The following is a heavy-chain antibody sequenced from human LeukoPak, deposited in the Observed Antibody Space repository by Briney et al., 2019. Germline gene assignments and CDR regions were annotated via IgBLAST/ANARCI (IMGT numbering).Heavy chain of an antibody. J-gene: IGHJ6*03. CDR1: GDSINVNY. V-gene: IGHV4-59*01. D-gene: IGHD5-24*01. CDR3: ARTKDGYNFPYYYYYMDV. CDR2: IYYTGSA. Sequence: SETLSLTCTISGDSINVNYWSWIRQPPGKGLEWIGHIYYTGSATYNPSLMSRVAISVDTSNNQFSLELSSVTAADTAVYYCARTKDGYNFPYYYYYMDVWGKGTTVTVSS.